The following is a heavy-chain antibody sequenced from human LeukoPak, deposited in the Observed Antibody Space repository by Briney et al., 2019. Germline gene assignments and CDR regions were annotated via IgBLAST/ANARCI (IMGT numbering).Heavy chain of an antibody. CDR2: IGGSGGRT. J-gene: IGHJ4*02. V-gene: IGHV3-23*01. CDR3: AKDAHRYNWNYFDY. D-gene: IGHD1-20*01. Sequence: PVGSLRLSCAASGFTFSSYAMSWVRQAPGTRLEWFSAIGGSGGRTYYADSVTCRFTISRDNSNNTLYLQMNSLRAEATAVYYSAKDAHRYNWNYFDYWGQGNLVTVSS. CDR1: GFTFSSYA.